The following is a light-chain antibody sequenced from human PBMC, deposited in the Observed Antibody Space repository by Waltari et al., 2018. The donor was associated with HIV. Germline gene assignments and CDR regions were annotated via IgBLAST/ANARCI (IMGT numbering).Light chain of an antibody. V-gene: IGLV3-19*01. CDR1: SPRSYY. Sequence: SSELTQDPAVSVALGQTVRITCQGDSPRSYYASWYQQKQGQAPLLVVYGNDKRPSGIPDRFSGSSSGNTASLTITGAQAEDEADYYCNSRDSSGHHLVFATGTTVTVL. CDR2: GND. J-gene: IGLJ1*01. CDR3: NSRDSSGHHLV.